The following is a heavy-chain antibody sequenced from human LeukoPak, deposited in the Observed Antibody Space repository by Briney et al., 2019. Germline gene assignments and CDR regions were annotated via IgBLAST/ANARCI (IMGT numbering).Heavy chain of an antibody. CDR2: TYYMSKWYN. D-gene: IGHD3-10*01. V-gene: IGHV6-1*01. Sequence: SQTLSLTCAISGDSVSSNSAAWNWISQSPSRGLEWLGRTYYMSKWYNDYAVSVKSRITINPDTSKNQFSLQLNSVTPEDTAVYYCARHLAHYYGSGSYYKDWGQGTLVTVSS. CDR1: GDSVSSNSAA. CDR3: ARHLAHYYGSGSYYKD. J-gene: IGHJ4*02.